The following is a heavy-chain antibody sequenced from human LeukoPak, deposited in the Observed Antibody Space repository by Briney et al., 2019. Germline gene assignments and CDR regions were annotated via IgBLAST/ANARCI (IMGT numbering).Heavy chain of an antibody. Sequence: PSETLSLTCTVSGGSISSYYWSWIRQPPGKGLEWIGYIYYSGSTNYNPSLKSRVTISVDTSKNQFSLKLSSVTAADTAVYYCARGRGYDILTGSDSYYYYMDVWGKGTTVTISS. CDR3: ARGRGYDILTGSDSYYYYMDV. V-gene: IGHV4-59*01. D-gene: IGHD3-9*01. J-gene: IGHJ6*03. CDR1: GGSISSYY. CDR2: IYYSGST.